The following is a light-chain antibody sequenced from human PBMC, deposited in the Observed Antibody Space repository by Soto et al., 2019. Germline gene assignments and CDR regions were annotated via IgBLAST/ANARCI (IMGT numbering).Light chain of an antibody. Sequence: QSVLTQPPSVSGAPGQRVTISCTGSSSNIGAGYDVHWYQQFPGTAPKLLIYGNSNRPSGAPARFSGSKSGTSASLAITGLQAEDEADYYCQSYDSSVSGWVFGGGTQLTVL. V-gene: IGLV1-40*01. J-gene: IGLJ3*02. CDR1: SSNIGAGYD. CDR2: GNS. CDR3: QSYDSSVSGWV.